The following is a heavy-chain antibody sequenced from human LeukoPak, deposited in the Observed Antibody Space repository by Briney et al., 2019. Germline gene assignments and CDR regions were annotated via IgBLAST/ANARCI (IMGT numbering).Heavy chain of an antibody. J-gene: IGHJ4*02. Sequence: SVKVSCKASGYTFTSYYMHWVRQAPGQGLEWMGWIVVGSGNTNYAQKFQERVTITRDMSTSTAYMELSSLRSEDTAVYYCARGADGYCSSTSCYELFDYWGQGTLVTVSS. CDR2: IVVGSGNT. CDR3: ARGADGYCSSTSCYELFDY. D-gene: IGHD2-2*01. V-gene: IGHV1-58*02. CDR1: GYTFTSYY.